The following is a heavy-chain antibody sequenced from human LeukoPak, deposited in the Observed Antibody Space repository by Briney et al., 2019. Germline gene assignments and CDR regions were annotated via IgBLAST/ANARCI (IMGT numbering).Heavy chain of an antibody. D-gene: IGHD5-18*01. V-gene: IGHV3-7*04. J-gene: IGHJ4*02. CDR1: GFTFSSYW. CDR3: ARAGVHSYGFAIYDY. CDR2: IKQDGSEK. Sequence: PGGSLRLSCAASGFTFSSYWMSWVRQAPGKGLEWVANIKQDGSEKYYVDSVKDRFTISRDNAKNSLYLQMNSLRAEDTAVYYCARAGVHSYGFAIYDYWGQGTLVTVSS.